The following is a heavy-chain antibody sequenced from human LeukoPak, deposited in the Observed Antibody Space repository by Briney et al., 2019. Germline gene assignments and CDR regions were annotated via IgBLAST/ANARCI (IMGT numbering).Heavy chain of an antibody. CDR3: ARIGAGSSRDY. Sequence: GGSLRLSCVGSGFPFSRHWMHWVRQAPGKGLEWVSSIVGSSSTYYADSLKGRFTISRDNAKNSLYLQMNSLRAEDTAVYYCARIGAGSSRDYWGQGTLVTVSS. CDR1: GFPFSRHW. V-gene: IGHV3-21*01. J-gene: IGHJ4*02. CDR2: IVGSSST. D-gene: IGHD6-13*01.